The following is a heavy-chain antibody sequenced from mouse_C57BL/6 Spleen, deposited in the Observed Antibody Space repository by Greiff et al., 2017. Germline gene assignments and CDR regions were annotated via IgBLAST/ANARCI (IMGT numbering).Heavy chain of an antibody. CDR3: TDYYGSSYLYAMDD. J-gene: IGHJ4*01. Sequence: QVQLQQSGAELVRPGASVTLSCKASGYTFTDYEMHWVKQTPVHGLEWIGAIDPETGGTAYNQKFKGKAILTADKSSSTAYMELRSLTSEDSAVYYCTDYYGSSYLYAMDDWGQGTSVTVSS. V-gene: IGHV1-15*01. D-gene: IGHD1-1*01. CDR1: GYTFTDYE. CDR2: IDPETGGT.